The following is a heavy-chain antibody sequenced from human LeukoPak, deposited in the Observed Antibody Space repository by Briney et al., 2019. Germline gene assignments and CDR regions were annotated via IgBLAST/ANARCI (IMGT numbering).Heavy chain of an antibody. V-gene: IGHV1-3*04. Sequence: GASVKVSCTASGYTFTIYAIHWVRQAPGQRLECMGWINTGNGNTKYSQKFQGRVTITRDTSASTAYMDLSSLRSEDTAVYYCARNTETDTPLPYSFDYWGKGTLVTVSS. CDR3: ARNTETDTPLPYSFDY. J-gene: IGHJ4*02. CDR1: GYTFTIYA. CDR2: INTGNGNT. D-gene: IGHD4-17*01.